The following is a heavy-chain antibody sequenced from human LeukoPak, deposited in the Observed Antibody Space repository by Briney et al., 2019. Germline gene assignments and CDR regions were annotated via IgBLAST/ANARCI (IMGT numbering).Heavy chain of an antibody. Sequence: PSETLSLTCSVSGGSISSLYWSWIRQPPGKGLEWIGYIYYTGSTNYNPSLKSRVTMFVDMSKNQFSLRLGSVTAADTAVYYCARHRAYSSSSPFDYWGQGTLVTVSP. D-gene: IGHD6-6*01. CDR3: ARHRAYSSSSPFDY. CDR1: GGSISSLY. V-gene: IGHV4-59*08. CDR2: IYYTGST. J-gene: IGHJ4*02.